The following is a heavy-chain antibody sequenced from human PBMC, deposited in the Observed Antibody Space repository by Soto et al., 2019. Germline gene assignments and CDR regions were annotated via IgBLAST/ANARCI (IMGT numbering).Heavy chain of an antibody. D-gene: IGHD1-26*01. J-gene: IGHJ4*02. CDR1: GFTFSDHY. Sequence: EVQLVESGGGLVQPGGSLRLSCAASGFTFSDHYMDWVRQAPGKGLEWVGRSRNKANSNSTEYAASVKGRFTISRDESKNSLCLQMNSLKTEDAAVYYCARFSGSYTRGLDYWGQGTLCTVSS. CDR3: ARFSGSYTRGLDY. V-gene: IGHV3-72*01. CDR2: SRNKANSNST.